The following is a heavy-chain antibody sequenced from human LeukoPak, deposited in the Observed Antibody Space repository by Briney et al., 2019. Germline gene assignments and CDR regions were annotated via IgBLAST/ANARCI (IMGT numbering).Heavy chain of an antibody. J-gene: IGHJ4*02. D-gene: IGHD6-13*01. CDR2: IYYSGST. Sequence: SETLSLTCTVSGGSISSSSYYWGWIRQPPGKGLEWIGSIYYSGSTYYNPSLKSRVTISVDTSKNQFSLKLSSMTAADTAVYYCARHPYSSSAHFDYWGQGTLVTVSS. CDR3: ARHPYSSSAHFDY. CDR1: GGSISSSSYY. V-gene: IGHV4-39*01.